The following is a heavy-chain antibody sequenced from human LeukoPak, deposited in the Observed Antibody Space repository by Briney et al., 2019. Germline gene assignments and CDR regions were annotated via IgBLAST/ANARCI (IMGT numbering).Heavy chain of an antibody. CDR2: IYYSGST. CDR3: ARGLTFGGVIVREDYGMDV. CDR1: GGSVSSGSYY. Sequence: SETLSLTCTVSGGSVSSGSYYWSWIRQPPGKGLEWIGYIYYSGSTNYNPSLKSRVTISVDTSKNQFSLKLSSVTAADTAVYYCARGLTFGGVIVREDYGMDVWDKGTTVTVSS. J-gene: IGHJ6*04. V-gene: IGHV4-61*01. D-gene: IGHD3-16*02.